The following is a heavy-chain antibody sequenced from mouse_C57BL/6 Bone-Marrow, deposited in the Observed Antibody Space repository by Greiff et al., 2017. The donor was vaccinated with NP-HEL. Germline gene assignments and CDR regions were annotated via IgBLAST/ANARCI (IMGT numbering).Heavy chain of an antibody. CDR2: ILPGSGST. CDR1: GYTFTGYW. V-gene: IGHV1-9*01. D-gene: IGHD2-5*01. Sequence: QVQLQQSGAELMKPGASVKLSCKATGYTFTGYWIEWVKQRPGHGLEWIGEILPGSGSTNYNEKFKGKATFTADTSSNTAYMQLSSLTTEDSAIYYCARRGYYSNYQGDYFDYWGQGTTLTVSS. CDR3: ARRGYYSNYQGDYFDY. J-gene: IGHJ2*01.